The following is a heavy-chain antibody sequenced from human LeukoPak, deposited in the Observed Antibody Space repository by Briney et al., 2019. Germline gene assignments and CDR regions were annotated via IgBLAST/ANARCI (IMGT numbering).Heavy chain of an antibody. Sequence: GASVKASCKASGGTFSSYTISWVRQAPGQGLEWMGRIIPILGIANYAQKFQGRVTITADKSTSTAYMELSSLRSEDTAVYYCARDSSGWYYFDYWGQGTLVTVSS. CDR1: GGTFSSYT. V-gene: IGHV1-69*04. J-gene: IGHJ4*02. CDR3: ARDSSGWYYFDY. D-gene: IGHD6-19*01. CDR2: IIPILGIA.